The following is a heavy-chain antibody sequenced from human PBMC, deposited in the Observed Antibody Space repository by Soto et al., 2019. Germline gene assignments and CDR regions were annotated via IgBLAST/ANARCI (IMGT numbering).Heavy chain of an antibody. Sequence: EMQLLESGGGLVQPGGSLRLSCVGSGFTFRNYAMSWVRQAPGKGLEWVSAIRGSATTTYYADSVKGRFTISRDNSKNTLYLEIHSLRVEDTAIYYCAKDMLEVTTGMDVWGQGTTVTVSS. CDR1: GFTFRNYA. D-gene: IGHD4-17*01. CDR2: IRGSATTT. J-gene: IGHJ6*02. CDR3: AKDMLEVTTGMDV. V-gene: IGHV3-23*01.